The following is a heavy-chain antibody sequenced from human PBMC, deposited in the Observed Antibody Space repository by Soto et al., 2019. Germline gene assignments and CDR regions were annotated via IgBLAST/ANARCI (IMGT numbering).Heavy chain of an antibody. CDR1: GGSISSYY. CDR2: IYYSGST. CDR3: ARVGLGGYFDY. D-gene: IGHD7-27*01. J-gene: IGHJ4*02. V-gene: IGHV4-59*01. Sequence: SETLSLTCTVSGGSISSYYWSWIRQPPGKGLEWIGYIYYSGSTNYNPSLKSRVTISVDTSKNQFSLKLSSVTAADTAVYYCARVGLGGYFDYWGQGTLVTVS.